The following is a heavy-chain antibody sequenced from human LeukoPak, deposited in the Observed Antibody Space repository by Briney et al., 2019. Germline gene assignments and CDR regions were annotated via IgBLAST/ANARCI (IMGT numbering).Heavy chain of an antibody. D-gene: IGHD4-11*01. CDR2: IYYSGST. J-gene: IGHJ6*04. Sequence: SETLSLTCTVSGGSISSIIYYWGWIRQPPGKGLEWIGSIYYSGSTYYNPSLKSRVTISVDTSKNQFSLKLSSVTAADTAVYYCARWATVNEDVWGKGTTVTVSS. V-gene: IGHV4-39*07. CDR1: GGSISSIIYY. CDR3: ARWATVNEDV.